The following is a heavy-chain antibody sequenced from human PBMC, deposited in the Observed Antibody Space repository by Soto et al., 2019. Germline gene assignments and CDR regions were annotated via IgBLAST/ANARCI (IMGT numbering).Heavy chain of an antibody. CDR2: ISYDGSNK. CDR1: GFTFSGYG. CDR3: AKDRGWAPFDN. D-gene: IGHD6-19*01. J-gene: IGHJ4*02. Sequence: GGSLRLSCAASGFTFSGYGMHWVRQAPGKGLEWVAVISYDGSNKYYADSVKGRFTISRDNSKNTLYLQMNSLRPEDTAVYHCAKDRGWAPFDNWGQGTLVTVSS. V-gene: IGHV3-30*18.